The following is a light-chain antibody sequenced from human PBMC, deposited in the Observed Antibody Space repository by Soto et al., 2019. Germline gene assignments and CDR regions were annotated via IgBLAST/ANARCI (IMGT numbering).Light chain of an antibody. CDR3: IQTLQTPFT. CDR1: QSLLHINGYNY. CDR2: LAS. Sequence: DIVVTQSPLSLPVTPGEPACVSCRSSQSLLHINGYNYLDWYLQKPGQSPQLLISLASSRASGVPDRFSGSGSGTDFTLKISRVEAEDFGVYYCIQTLQTPFTFGGGTKV. J-gene: IGKJ4*01. V-gene: IGKV2-28*01.